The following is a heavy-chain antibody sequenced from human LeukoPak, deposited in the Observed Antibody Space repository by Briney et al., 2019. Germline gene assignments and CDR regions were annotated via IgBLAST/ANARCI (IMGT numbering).Heavy chain of an antibody. CDR2: IRVKAYGGTT. J-gene: IGHJ5*02. Sequence: GGSLRLSCTPSGFTFGDYAMSWFRQAPGKGLEWVGFIRVKAYGGTTEYAASVKGKFTISRDDSKSIAYLQMNSLKTEDTAVYYCTRHVGGSGWYLTGWFDPWGQGTLGSVSS. CDR1: GFTFGDYA. V-gene: IGHV3-49*03. D-gene: IGHD6-19*01. CDR3: TRHVGGSGWYLTGWFDP.